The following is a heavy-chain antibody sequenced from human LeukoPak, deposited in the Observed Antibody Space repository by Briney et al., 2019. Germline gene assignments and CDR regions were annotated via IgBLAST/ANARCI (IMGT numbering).Heavy chain of an antibody. V-gene: IGHV3-23*01. D-gene: IGHD3-10*01. CDR1: GFIFSLYA. J-gene: IGHJ3*02. CDR3: AKAMNYLDAFDI. CDR2: ISGSGAST. Sequence: PGGSLRLSCAASGFIFSLYAMSWVRQAPGKGLEWVSAISGSGASTHFADSVKGRFTISRDNSKNTLYLQMDSLRAEDTARYYCAKAMNYLDAFDIWGLGTLVTVSP.